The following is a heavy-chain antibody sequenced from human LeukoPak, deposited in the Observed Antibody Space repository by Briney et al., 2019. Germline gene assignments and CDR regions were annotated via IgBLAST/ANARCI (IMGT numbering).Heavy chain of an antibody. V-gene: IGHV3-30*18. J-gene: IGHJ6*02. D-gene: IGHD2-2*01. CDR1: GFTFSSYG. Sequence: AGGSLRLSCAASGFTFSSYGMHWVRQAPGKGLEWVAVISYDGSNKYYADSVKGRFTISRDNSKNTLFLQMNSLRAEDTAVYYCAKDLGVIIVPYAIGYYGLDVWGQGTKVTVSS. CDR3: AKDLGVIIVPYAIGYYGLDV. CDR2: ISYDGSNK.